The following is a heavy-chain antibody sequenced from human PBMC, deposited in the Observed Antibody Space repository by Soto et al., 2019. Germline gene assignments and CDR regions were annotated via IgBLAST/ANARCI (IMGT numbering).Heavy chain of an antibody. V-gene: IGHV1-69*01. J-gene: IGHJ4*02. CDR1: GGTFSSYT. D-gene: IGHD1-26*01. CDR3: ARVVVGSRLSLDY. Sequence: QVQLVQSGAEVKKPGSSVTVSCKASGGTFSSYTISWVRQAPGQGLEWMAGISPIFGTPIYAQKCKDRVTITADDSTMRGYMEMNRLTSEDTAVYYCARVVVGSRLSLDYWGQGTLVTISS. CDR2: ISPIFGTP.